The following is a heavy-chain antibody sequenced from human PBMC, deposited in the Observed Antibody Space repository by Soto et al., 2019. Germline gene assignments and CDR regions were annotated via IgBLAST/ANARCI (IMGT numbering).Heavy chain of an antibody. V-gene: IGHV4-59*01. J-gene: IGHJ5*02. CDR2: IYYSGST. Sequence: TSETLSLTCTVSGGSISSYYWSWIRQPPGKGLEWIGYIYYSGSTNYNPSLKSRVTISVDTSKNQFSLKLSSVTAADTAVYYCARDAKVRGVSQLNWFDPWGQGTLVTVSS. D-gene: IGHD3-10*01. CDR3: ARDAKVRGVSQLNWFDP. CDR1: GGSISSYY.